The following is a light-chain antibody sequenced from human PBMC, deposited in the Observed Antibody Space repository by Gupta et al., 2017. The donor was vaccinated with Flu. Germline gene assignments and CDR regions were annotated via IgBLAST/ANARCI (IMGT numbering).Light chain of an antibody. Sequence: QSVLTQPPSVSAAPGQKVTISCSGSNSNIGNKAVSWYQRFPGTAPKLLIYENHERPAGIPDRFSGTKSGTSATLGITGLQTGDEADYYCGTWDNSLSVAVFGGGTKLTVL. V-gene: IGLV1-51*02. J-gene: IGLJ2*01. CDR3: GTWDNSLSVAV. CDR1: NSNIGNKA. CDR2: ENH.